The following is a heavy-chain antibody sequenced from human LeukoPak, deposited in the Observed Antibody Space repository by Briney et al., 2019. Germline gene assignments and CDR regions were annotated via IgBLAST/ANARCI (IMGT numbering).Heavy chain of an antibody. V-gene: IGHV4-59*08. J-gene: IGHJ4*02. CDR3: ARHSYTPFDY. D-gene: IGHD2-2*02. CDR2: IYHNGDT. CDR1: GGSISTYY. Sequence: PSETLSLTCSVSGGSISTYYWSWIRQSPGKGLEWIGYIYHNGDTNYNPSFKSRVTISVDTSKNQFSLSLMSVTAADTAIYYCARHSYTPFDYWGQGSLVTVSS.